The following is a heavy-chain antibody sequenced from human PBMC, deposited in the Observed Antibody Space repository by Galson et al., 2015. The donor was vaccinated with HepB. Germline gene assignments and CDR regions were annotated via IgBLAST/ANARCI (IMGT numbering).Heavy chain of an antibody. J-gene: IGHJ4*02. CDR1: GYSFTNHW. D-gene: IGHD4-17*01. CDR3: ARVDGDYYFFDY. CDR2: IYPGDSDT. V-gene: IGHV5-51*07. Sequence: QSGAEVKKPGESLKISCKGSGYSFTNHWIGWVHQMPGKGLEWMGIIYPGDSDTRYSPSFQGQVTISADKSIRTAYLQWSTLKASDTALYFCARVDGDYYFFDYWGQGTLVAVSS.